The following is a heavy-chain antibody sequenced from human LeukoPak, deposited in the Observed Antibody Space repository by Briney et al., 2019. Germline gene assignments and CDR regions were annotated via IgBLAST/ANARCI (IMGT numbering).Heavy chain of an antibody. CDR2: TYYRSKWYS. CDR1: GDSVSSNRAA. J-gene: IGHJ6*03. V-gene: IGHV6-1*01. Sequence: SQTLSLTCDISGDSVSSNRAAWNWIRQSPLRGLEWLGRTYYRSKWYSDYAESVKSRIIINSDTSKNQVSLQLNSVTPEDTAIYYCTRAQWLRWDYCYMDVWGKGTTVTISS. D-gene: IGHD5-12*01. CDR3: TRAQWLRWDYCYMDV.